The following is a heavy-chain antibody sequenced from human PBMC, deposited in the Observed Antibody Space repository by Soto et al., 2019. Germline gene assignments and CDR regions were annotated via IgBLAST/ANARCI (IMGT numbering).Heavy chain of an antibody. CDR1: GGSITSYY. CDR2: VFHSGIT. Sequence: QVQLQESGPGLVKPSETLSLTCTVSGGSITSYYWNWIRQPPGKGLEWIGYVFHSGITVYNPSLKSRVTISVAASKNLFSLKLISVTAADTAVYYCARDQNGSPYFDYCGLGTLVTVSS. V-gene: IGHV4-59*01. J-gene: IGHJ4*02. CDR3: ARDQNGSPYFDY. D-gene: IGHD1-26*01.